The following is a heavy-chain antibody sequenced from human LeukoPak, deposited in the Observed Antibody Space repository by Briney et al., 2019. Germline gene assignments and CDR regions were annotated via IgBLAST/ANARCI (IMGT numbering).Heavy chain of an antibody. CDR3: ARTVTMVRGVIPGY. V-gene: IGHV1-8*02. Sequence: GSSVKVSCKASGGTFSSYAISWVRQAPGHGLEWMGWMNPNSGNTGYAQKFQGRVTMTRNTSISTAYMELSSLRSEDTTVYYCARTVTMVRGVIPGYWGQGTLVTVSS. D-gene: IGHD3-10*01. CDR2: MNPNSGNT. J-gene: IGHJ4*02. CDR1: GGTFSSYA.